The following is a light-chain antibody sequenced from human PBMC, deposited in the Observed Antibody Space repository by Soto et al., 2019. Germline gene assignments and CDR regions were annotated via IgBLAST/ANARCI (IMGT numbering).Light chain of an antibody. Sequence: QSVLTQPPSVSGAPGQRVTISCTGSSSNIGAGYDVHWYQQVPGTAPKLLIYANFNRPSGVPDRFSGSKSGTSASLAITGLQAEDEAHYYCQSHDNRLSGYVFCPGTKVAVL. CDR2: ANF. J-gene: IGLJ1*01. V-gene: IGLV1-40*01. CDR3: QSHDNRLSGYV. CDR1: SSNIGAGYD.